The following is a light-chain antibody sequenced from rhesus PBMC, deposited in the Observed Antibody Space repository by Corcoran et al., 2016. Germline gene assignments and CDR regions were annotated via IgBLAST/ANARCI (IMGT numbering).Light chain of an antibody. Sequence: DIQMTQSPSSLPASVGDTVTITCRASQDINNWVAWYQQKPGKAPNLLIYKAASLQSGVPSKFSGSGSGTDFTLTINRLQSEDFATYYCQHYTRRPLTFGGGTK. J-gene: IGKJ4*01. CDR3: QHYTRRPLT. CDR2: KAA. V-gene: IGKV1-22*01. CDR1: QDINNW.